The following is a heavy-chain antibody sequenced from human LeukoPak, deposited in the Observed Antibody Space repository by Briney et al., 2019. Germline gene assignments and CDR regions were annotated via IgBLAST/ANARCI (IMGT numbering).Heavy chain of an antibody. J-gene: IGHJ4*02. CDR2: ISGSGGST. Sequence: GGSLRLYCAAPGFTFSSYAMSWVRQAPGKGLEWVSAISGSGGSTYYADSVKGRFTISRDNSKNTLYLQMNSLRAEDTAVYYCASHFDWSDYWGQGTLVTVSS. D-gene: IGHD3-9*01. CDR1: GFTFSSYA. CDR3: ASHFDWSDY. V-gene: IGHV3-23*01.